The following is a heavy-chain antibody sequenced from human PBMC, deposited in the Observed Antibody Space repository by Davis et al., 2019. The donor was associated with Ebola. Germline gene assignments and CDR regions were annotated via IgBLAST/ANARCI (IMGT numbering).Heavy chain of an antibody. D-gene: IGHD3-16*02. CDR3: AREYDYVWGSYRAIGY. CDR2: ISGSGGST. J-gene: IGHJ4*02. V-gene: IGHV3-23*01. Sequence: PGGSLRLSCAASGFTFSSYAMSWVRQAPGKGLEWVSAISGSGGSTYYADSVKGRFTISRDNSKNTLYLQMNSLRAEDTAVYYCAREYDYVWGSYRAIGYWGQGTLVTVSS. CDR1: GFTFSSYA.